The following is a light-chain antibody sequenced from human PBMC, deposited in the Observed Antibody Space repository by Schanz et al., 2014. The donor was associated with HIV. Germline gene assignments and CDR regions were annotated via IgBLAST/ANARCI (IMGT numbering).Light chain of an antibody. Sequence: AIQMAQSPSALSASVGDKVTITCRASQAIRNDLGWYQQKPGKAPNVLIFGGYSLQSGVPSRFSGSGSGTQFTLTISSLQPEDFASYYCLQHNTYPLSFCQGTRLDSK. CDR1: QAIRND. J-gene: IGKJ5*01. V-gene: IGKV1-6*01. CDR2: GGY. CDR3: LQHNTYPLS.